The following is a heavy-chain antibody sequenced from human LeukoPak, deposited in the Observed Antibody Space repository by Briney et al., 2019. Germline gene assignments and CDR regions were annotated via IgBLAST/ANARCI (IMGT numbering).Heavy chain of an antibody. J-gene: IGHJ5*02. Sequence: SETLSLTCTVSGGSFSSSSYYWGWIRQPPGKGLEWIGSIYYSGSTYYNPSLKSRVTISVDTSKNQFSLKLSSVTAADTAVYYCARRKRKGLGWFDPWGQGTLVTVSS. D-gene: IGHD5-24*01. V-gene: IGHV4-39*01. CDR2: IYYSGST. CDR3: ARRKRKGLGWFDP. CDR1: GGSFSSSSYY.